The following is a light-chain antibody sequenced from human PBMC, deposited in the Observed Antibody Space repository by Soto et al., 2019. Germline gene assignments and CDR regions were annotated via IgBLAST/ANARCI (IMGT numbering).Light chain of an antibody. CDR3: QQYVTSPPGYT. CDR1: QSVSSY. Sequence: PGERATLSCRASQSVSSYLAWYQQKPGQAPRLLIYDASNRATGIPARFSGSGSGTDFTLTISSLEPEDFAVYYCQQYVTSPPGYTFGQGTELRIK. CDR2: DAS. J-gene: IGKJ2*01. V-gene: IGKV3-11*01.